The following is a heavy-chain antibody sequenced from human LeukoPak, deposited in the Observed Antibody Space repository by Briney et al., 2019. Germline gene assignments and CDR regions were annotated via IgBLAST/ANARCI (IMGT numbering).Heavy chain of an antibody. CDR1: GFTFSSYS. CDR3: AKAGVWFGESSG. J-gene: IGHJ4*02. Sequence: GGSLRLSCAASGFTFSSYSMSWVRQAPGKGLEWVSAISGSGGSTYYADSVKGRFTISRDNSKNTLYLQMNSLRAEDTAVYYCAKAGVWFGESSGGGQGTLVTVSS. CDR2: ISGSGGST. V-gene: IGHV3-23*01. D-gene: IGHD3-10*01.